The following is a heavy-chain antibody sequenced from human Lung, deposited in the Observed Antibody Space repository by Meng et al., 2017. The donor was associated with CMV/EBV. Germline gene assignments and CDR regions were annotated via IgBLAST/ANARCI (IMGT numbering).Heavy chain of an antibody. Sequence: SCAASGFTFSSYSINWVRQAPGKGLEWVSSISSRSSYIYYADSVKGRFTISRDNAKNLLYLQMNSLRAEDTAVYYCAREFCSSSSCYPPDVWGQGXTVTVSS. V-gene: IGHV3-21*01. D-gene: IGHD2-2*01. CDR2: ISSRSSYI. CDR3: AREFCSSSSCYPPDV. CDR1: GFTFSSYS. J-gene: IGHJ6*02.